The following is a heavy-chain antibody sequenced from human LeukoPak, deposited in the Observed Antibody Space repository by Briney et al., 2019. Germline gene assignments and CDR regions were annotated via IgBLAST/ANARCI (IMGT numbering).Heavy chain of an antibody. CDR3: ARSELGSSWSY. Sequence: GGSLRLSCAASGFTFSSYSMNWVRQAPGKGLEWVSSISSSSSYIYYADSVKGRFTISRDNAKNSLYLQMNILRAEDTAVYYCARSELGSSWSYWGQGTLVTVSS. J-gene: IGHJ4*02. D-gene: IGHD6-13*01. V-gene: IGHV3-21*01. CDR1: GFTFSSYS. CDR2: ISSSSSYI.